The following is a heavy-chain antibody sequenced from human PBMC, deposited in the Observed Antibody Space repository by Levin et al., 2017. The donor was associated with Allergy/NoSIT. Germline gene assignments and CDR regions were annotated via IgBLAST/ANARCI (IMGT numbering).Heavy chain of an antibody. CDR2: IYYSGST. V-gene: IGHV4-39*01. CDR1: GGSISSRSYY. J-gene: IGHJ4*02. CDR3: ARLLGYSSGWSDY. D-gene: IGHD6-19*01. Sequence: SQTLSLTCTVSGGSISSRSYYWGWIRQPPGKGLEWIGSIYYSGSTYYNPSLKSRVTISVDTSKNQFSLKLTSVTAADTAVYYCARLLGYSSGWSDYWGQGTLVTVSS.